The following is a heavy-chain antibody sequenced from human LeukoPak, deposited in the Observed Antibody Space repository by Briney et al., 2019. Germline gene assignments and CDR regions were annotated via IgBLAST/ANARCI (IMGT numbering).Heavy chain of an antibody. Sequence: GSLRLSCAASGFTFSSYAMSWVRQAPGKGLEWVSAISGSGGSTYYADSVKGRFTISRDNSKNTLYLQMNSLRAEDTAVYYCAPRSGSYESPAGYWGQGTLVTVSS. CDR3: APRSGSYESPAGY. D-gene: IGHD3-10*01. CDR1: GFTFSSYA. J-gene: IGHJ4*02. V-gene: IGHV3-23*01. CDR2: ISGSGGST.